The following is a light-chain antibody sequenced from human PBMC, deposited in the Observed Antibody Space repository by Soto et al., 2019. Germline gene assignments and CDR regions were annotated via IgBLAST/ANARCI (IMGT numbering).Light chain of an antibody. Sequence: QLVLTQSPSASASLGASVKLTCTLSSGHNNYAIAWHQQQPEKGPRFLMKLNSDGSHTKGDGIPDRFSGSSSGADRYLTISRLQSEDEADYYCQTWGTGIQIFGGGTKLTVL. CDR2: LNSDGSH. CDR1: SGHNNYA. CDR3: QTWGTGIQI. V-gene: IGLV4-69*01. J-gene: IGLJ2*01.